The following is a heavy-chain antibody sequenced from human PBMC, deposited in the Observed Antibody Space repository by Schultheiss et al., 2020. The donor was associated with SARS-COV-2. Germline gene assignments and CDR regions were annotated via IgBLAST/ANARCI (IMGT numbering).Heavy chain of an antibody. V-gene: IGHV3-9*01. D-gene: IGHD6-13*01. J-gene: IGHJ4*02. CDR2: ISWNSGSI. CDR1: GGSISSYY. CDR3: ARFGGSSWYRVDY. Sequence: LSLTCTVSGGSISSYYWGWIRQPPGKGLEWVSGISWNSGSIGYADSVKGRFTISRDNAKNSLYLQMNSLRAEDTAVYYCARFGGSSWYRVDYWGQGTLVTVSS.